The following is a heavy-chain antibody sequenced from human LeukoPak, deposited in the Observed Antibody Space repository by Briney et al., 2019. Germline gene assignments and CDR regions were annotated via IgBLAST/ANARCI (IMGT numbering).Heavy chain of an antibody. CDR1: GFILSDHY. CDR3: TRDESAL. V-gene: IGHV3-72*01. Sequence: GGSLRLSCAASGFILSDHYVDWVRQAPGKGLEWVVRSRNKANSYSTEYAASVRGRFTVSRDLLNNSVYLQMNSLKTEDTAMYYCTRDESALWGQGTLVTVSS. CDR2: SRNKANSYST. J-gene: IGHJ4*02.